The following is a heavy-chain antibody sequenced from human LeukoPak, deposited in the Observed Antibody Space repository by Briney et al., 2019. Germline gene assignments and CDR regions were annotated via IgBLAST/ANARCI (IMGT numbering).Heavy chain of an antibody. J-gene: IGHJ4*02. CDR1: GGSISSHF. Sequence: SETLSLTCTVSGGSISSHFWSWIRQPPGQGLEWIGYIHYTGSTNYNPSLKSRVTMSVDTSKNQFSLKLSSVTAADTAVYYCARDGYSGSSLFDYWGQGTLVTVSS. CDR3: ARDGYSGSSLFDY. V-gene: IGHV4-59*11. D-gene: IGHD1-26*01. CDR2: IHYTGST.